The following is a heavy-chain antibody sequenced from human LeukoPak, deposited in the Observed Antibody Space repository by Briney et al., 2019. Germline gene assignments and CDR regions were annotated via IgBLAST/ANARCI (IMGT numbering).Heavy chain of an antibody. CDR1: RFTFSSYG. CDR2: IRFDGSIK. CDR3: AAVSYLAFDI. D-gene: IGHD2-21*01. V-gene: IGHV3-30*02. J-gene: IGHJ3*02. Sequence: GGSLRLSCAASRFTFSSYGMHWVRQAPGKGLEWVAFIRFDGSIKYYAESVKGRFTISRDNSKNTLYVQMNSLRDEDTAVYYCAAVSYLAFDIWGQGTMVTVSS.